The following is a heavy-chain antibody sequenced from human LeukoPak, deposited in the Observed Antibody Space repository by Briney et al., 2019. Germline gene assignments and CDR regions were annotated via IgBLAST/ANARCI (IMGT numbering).Heavy chain of an antibody. CDR3: ASARNYDVLTGYFLDY. CDR2: IYYSGIT. J-gene: IGHJ4*02. CDR1: GGSISNDNYY. Sequence: SETLSLTCIVSGGSISNDNYYWVWIRQPPGKWLEWIGSIYYSGITYYNPSLKSRITISVDTAKNQFSLKLSSVTAADTAVYYCASARNYDVLTGYFLDYWGQGALVTVSS. V-gene: IGHV4-39*01. D-gene: IGHD3-9*01.